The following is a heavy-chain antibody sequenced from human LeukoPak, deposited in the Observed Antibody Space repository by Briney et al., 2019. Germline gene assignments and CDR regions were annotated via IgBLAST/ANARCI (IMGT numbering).Heavy chain of an antibody. CDR1: GYTFTTQG. CDR3: ATADCSSTSCYRL. J-gene: IGHJ4*02. D-gene: IGHD2-2*01. CDR2: INPYNGDT. V-gene: IGHV1-18*01. Sequence: ASVKVSCKAYGYTFTTQGIIWVRQAPGQGLEWMGWINPYNGDTNYAQKFQGRVTMTTDTSTSTAYMELRSLRSDDTAVYYCATADCSSTSCYRLWGQGTLVTASS.